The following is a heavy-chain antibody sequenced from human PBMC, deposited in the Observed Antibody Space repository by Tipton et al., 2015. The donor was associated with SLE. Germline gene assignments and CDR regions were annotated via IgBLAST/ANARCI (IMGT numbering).Heavy chain of an antibody. V-gene: IGHV4-59*01. CDR1: GGSIRSYY. J-gene: IGHJ2*01. CDR3: TRKSTTSDL. CDR2: IYYSGTT. Sequence: LRLSCTVSGGSIRSYYWSWIRQPPGKGLEWIGFIYYSGTTDYNPSLKSRVTISVDTSKNQFSLRLSSVTAADTAVYYCTRKSTTSDLWGRGALVTVSS. D-gene: IGHD2/OR15-2a*01.